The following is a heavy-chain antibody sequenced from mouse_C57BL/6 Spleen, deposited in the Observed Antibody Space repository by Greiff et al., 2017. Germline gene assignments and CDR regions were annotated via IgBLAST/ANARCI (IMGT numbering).Heavy chain of an antibody. Sequence: QVQLQQSGAELVKPGASVKMSCKASGYTFTSYWITWVKQRPGQGLEWIGDIYPGSGSTNYNEKFKSKATLTVDTSSSTAYMQLSSLTSEDSAVYYCARGYYYGSSPFAYWGQGTLVTVSA. D-gene: IGHD1-1*01. J-gene: IGHJ3*01. CDR2: IYPGSGST. V-gene: IGHV1-55*01. CDR1: GYTFTSYW. CDR3: ARGYYYGSSPFAY.